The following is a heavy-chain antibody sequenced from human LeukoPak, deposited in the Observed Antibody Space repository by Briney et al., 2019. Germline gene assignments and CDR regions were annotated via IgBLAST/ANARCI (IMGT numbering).Heavy chain of an antibody. J-gene: IGHJ3*02. V-gene: IGHV3-7*04. CDR2: IKQDGSEK. CDR1: GFTFSSYW. D-gene: IGHD2-2*02. Sequence: GGSLRLSCAASGFTFSSYWMSWVRQAPGKGLEWVANIKQDGSEKYYVDSVKGRFTISRDNAKNSLYLQMNSLRAEDTAVYYCARVYCSSTSCYTGAFDIWGQGTMVTVSS. CDR3: ARVYCSSTSCYTGAFDI.